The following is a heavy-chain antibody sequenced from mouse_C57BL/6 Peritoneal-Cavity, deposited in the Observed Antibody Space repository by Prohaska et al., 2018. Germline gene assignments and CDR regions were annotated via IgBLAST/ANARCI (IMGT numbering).Heavy chain of an antibody. CDR1: GYAFSNSG. J-gene: IGHJ2*01. CDR2: IYPGDGDT. V-gene: IGHV1-82*01. D-gene: IGHD3-2*02. CDR3: ARSGAYYFDY. Sequence: QVPLQQSGPELVKPGASVKISCKASGYAFSNSGMNWVTQRPGKGLEWSGRIYPGDGDTNYNGKFKGKATLTADKSSSTAYMQLSSLTSEDSAVYFCARSGAYYFDYWGQGTTLTVSS.